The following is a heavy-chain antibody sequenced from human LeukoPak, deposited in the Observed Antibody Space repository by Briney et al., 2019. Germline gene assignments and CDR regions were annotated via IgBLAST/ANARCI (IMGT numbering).Heavy chain of an antibody. Sequence: PSETLSLTCAVYGGSFSGYYWSWIRQPPGKGLEWIGEINHSGSTNYNPSLKSRVTISVDTSKNQFSLKLSSVTAVDTAVYYCARVSDSSGYYLGHWGQGTLVTVSS. D-gene: IGHD3-22*01. J-gene: IGHJ4*02. CDR1: GGSFSGYY. V-gene: IGHV4-34*01. CDR3: ARVSDSSGYYLGH. CDR2: INHSGST.